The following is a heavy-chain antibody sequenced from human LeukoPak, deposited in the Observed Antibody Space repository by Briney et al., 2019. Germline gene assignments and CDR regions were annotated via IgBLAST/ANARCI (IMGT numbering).Heavy chain of an antibody. CDR1: GFTFSDYG. D-gene: IGHD1-26*01. CDR2: IGSRGVAT. Sequence: QSGGSLRLSCAASGFTFSDYGMTWVRQAPGKGLEWVSAIGSRGVATFYADSVKGRFTISRDNSKNTLYLQMNSLRAEDTAVYYCARDKAVGPTLLDYWGQGTLVTVSS. V-gene: IGHV3-23*01. J-gene: IGHJ4*02. CDR3: ARDKAVGPTLLDY.